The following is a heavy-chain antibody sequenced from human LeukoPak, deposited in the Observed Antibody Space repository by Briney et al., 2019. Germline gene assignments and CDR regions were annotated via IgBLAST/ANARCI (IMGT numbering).Heavy chain of an antibody. Sequence: GGSLRLSCAASGFTFSSYWMSWVRQAPGKGLEWVANIKQDGSEKYYVDSVKGRFTISRDNAKNSPYLQMNSLRAEDTAVYYCARYFDWLLGYFDYWGQGTLVTVSS. CDR1: GFTFSSYW. CDR3: ARYFDWLLGYFDY. V-gene: IGHV3-7*01. D-gene: IGHD3-9*01. CDR2: IKQDGSEK. J-gene: IGHJ4*02.